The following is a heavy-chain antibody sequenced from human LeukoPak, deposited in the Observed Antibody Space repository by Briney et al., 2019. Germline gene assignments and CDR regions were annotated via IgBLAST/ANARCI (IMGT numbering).Heavy chain of an antibody. CDR1: GGSFSSYY. CDR3: ARDNPGESGNPPLDI. CDR2: INHSGST. J-gene: IGHJ3*02. Sequence: SETLSLTCAVYGGSFSSYYWSWIRQPPGKGLEWIGEINHSGSTNYNPSLKSRVTISVDTSKNQFSLKLSSVTAADTAVYYCARDNPGESGNPPLDIWGQGTMVTVSS. D-gene: IGHD4-23*01. V-gene: IGHV4-34*01.